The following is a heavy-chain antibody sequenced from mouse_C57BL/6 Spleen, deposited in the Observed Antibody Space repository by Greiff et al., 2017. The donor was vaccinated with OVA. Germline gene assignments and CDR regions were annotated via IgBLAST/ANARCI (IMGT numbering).Heavy chain of an antibody. CDR3: AIAAFYDAMDY. CDR1: GYTFTSYW. J-gene: IGHJ4*01. CDR2: IHTSDSDT. V-gene: IGHV1-74*01. Sequence: QVQLQQPGAELVKPGASVKVSCKASGYTFTSYWMHWVKQRPGQGLEWIGRIHTSDSDTNYNQKFQGKATLTADNTSSTAYMQLSILTSEDAAVYCCAIAAFYDAMDYWGQGTSVTVSS.